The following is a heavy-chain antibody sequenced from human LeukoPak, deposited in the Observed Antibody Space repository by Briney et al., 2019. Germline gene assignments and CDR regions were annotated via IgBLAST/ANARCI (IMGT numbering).Heavy chain of an antibody. D-gene: IGHD1-14*01. CDR1: GYTFSNYG. J-gene: IGHJ3*02. Sequence: ASVKVSCKASGYTFSNYGISWGRQAPGQGLEGMAWISANNGDTKYVQKLRGRVTMTTDTSTTTAYMAPKSLRSDDTAVHYCASEGNRNPSLQGFDIWGQGTMVPVSS. CDR2: ISANNGDT. V-gene: IGHV1-18*01. CDR3: ASEGNRNPSLQGFDI.